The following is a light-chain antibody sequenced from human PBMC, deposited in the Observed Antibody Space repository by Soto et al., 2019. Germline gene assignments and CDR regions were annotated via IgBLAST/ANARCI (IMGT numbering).Light chain of an antibody. CDR2: RNN. V-gene: IGLV1-44*01. J-gene: IGLJ2*01. CDR1: SSNIGSHS. Sequence: QSVLTQPPSVSGAPGQRVSISCSGSSSNIGSHSVDWYQQLPGTAPKLLIFRNNQRPSGVPDRFSGSKSGTSASLAISGLRSEDEADYYCAARDDSLNAVIFGGGTKVTVL. CDR3: AARDDSLNAVI.